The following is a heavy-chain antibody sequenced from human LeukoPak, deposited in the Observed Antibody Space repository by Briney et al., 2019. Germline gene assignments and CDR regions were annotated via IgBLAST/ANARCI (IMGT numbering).Heavy chain of an antibody. J-gene: IGHJ6*02. D-gene: IGHD6-19*01. Sequence: SETLSLTCTVSGGSISSYYWSWIRQPPGKGLEWIGYIYYSGSTNYNPSLKSRVTISVDTSKNQFSLKLSSVTAADTAVYYCARGTGMGIAVAGTPWAYYYYGMDAWGQGTTVTVSS. CDR2: IYYSGST. CDR3: ARGTGMGIAVAGTPWAYYYYGMDA. V-gene: IGHV4-59*01. CDR1: GGSISSYY.